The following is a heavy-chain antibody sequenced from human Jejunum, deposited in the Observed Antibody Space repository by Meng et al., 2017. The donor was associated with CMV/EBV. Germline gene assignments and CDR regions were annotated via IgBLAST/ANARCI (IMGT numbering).Heavy chain of an antibody. CDR2: MNPNRGTT. V-gene: IGHV1-8*01. CDR3: ATGVADFEY. Sequence: QVQLVQSGAEVKKPGASVKFSCKASGYTFTSYYINWVRQGTGQGLEWMGWMNPNRGTTGYAQKFQGRVTMTRNISKSTAYMDLSSLRSEDTAVYYCATGVADFEYWGQGTLVTVSS. J-gene: IGHJ4*02. CDR1: GYTFTSYY. D-gene: IGHD6-19*01.